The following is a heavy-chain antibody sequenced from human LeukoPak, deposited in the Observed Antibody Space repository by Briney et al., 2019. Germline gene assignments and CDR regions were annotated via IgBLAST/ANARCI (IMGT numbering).Heavy chain of an antibody. D-gene: IGHD2-2*01. V-gene: IGHV4-59*01. CDR1: GGSISSYY. Sequence: SETLSLTCTVSGGSISSYYRSWIRQPPGKGLEWIGYIYYSGSTNYNPSLKSRVTISVDTSKNQFSLKLSSVTAADTAVYYCASHYCSSTSCPRLDAFDIWGQGTMVTVSS. CDR2: IYYSGST. CDR3: ASHYCSSTSCPRLDAFDI. J-gene: IGHJ3*02.